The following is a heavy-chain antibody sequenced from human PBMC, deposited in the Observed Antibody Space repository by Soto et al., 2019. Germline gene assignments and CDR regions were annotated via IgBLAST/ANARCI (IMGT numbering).Heavy chain of an antibody. CDR1: GGSISSSNW. V-gene: IGHV4-4*02. CDR2: IYHSGST. Sequence: PSETLSLTCAVSGGSISSSNWWSWVRQPPGKGLEWIGEIYHSGSTNYNPSLKSRVTISVDKSKNQFSLKLSSVTAADTAVYYCARGGPSGSLRYFDWLGGYYYYGMDVWGQGTTVTVSS. J-gene: IGHJ6*02. D-gene: IGHD3-9*01. CDR3: ARGGPSGSLRYFDWLGGYYYYGMDV.